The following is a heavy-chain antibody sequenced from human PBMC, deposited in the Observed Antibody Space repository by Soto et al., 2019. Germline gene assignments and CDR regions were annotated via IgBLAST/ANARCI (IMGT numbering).Heavy chain of an antibody. CDR1: GYTFTSYY. J-gene: IGHJ4*02. CDR3: GRVVHYDSSGYYFDY. Sequence: ASVKVSCKASGYTFTSYYMHWVRQAPGQGLEWMGIINPSGGSTSYAQKFQGRVTMTRDTSTSTVYMELSSLRSEDTAVYYCGRVVHYDSSGYYFDYWGQGTLVTVSS. D-gene: IGHD3-22*01. V-gene: IGHV1-46*01. CDR2: INPSGGST.